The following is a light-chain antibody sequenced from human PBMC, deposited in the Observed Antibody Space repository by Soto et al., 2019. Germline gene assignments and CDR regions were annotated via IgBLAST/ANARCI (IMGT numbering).Light chain of an antibody. V-gene: IGKV3-20*01. Sequence: EIVLTQSPGTLSLSPGERATLSCRASQSVSSSYLAWYQQKPGQAHRLLIYGASSRATGIPDRFSGSGSGTDFTLTISRLEPEDFAVYYCQQYGSSPQTFGQGTNLEIK. CDR1: QSVSSSY. CDR3: QQYGSSPQT. CDR2: GAS. J-gene: IGKJ2*01.